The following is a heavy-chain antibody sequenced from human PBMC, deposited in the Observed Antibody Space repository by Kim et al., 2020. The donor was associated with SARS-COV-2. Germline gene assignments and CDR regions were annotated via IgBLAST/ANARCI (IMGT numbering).Heavy chain of an antibody. D-gene: IGHD5-12*01. Sequence: GGSLRLSCAASGITVSDTYLSWVRQAPGKGLEWLSVIYPDGSTYHGGSIYYADSVKGRFTISRDNSGNTLYLQLNSLRDGDTAIYYCARVDCTSDSCPLVATILDWPFYLWGRGTLVTVSA. CDR1: GITVSDTY. J-gene: IGHJ2*01. V-gene: IGHV3-30*03. CDR2: IYPDGST. CDR3: ARVDCTSDSCPLVATILDWPFYL.